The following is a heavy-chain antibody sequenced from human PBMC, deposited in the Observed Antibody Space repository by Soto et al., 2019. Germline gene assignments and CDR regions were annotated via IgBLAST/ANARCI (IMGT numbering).Heavy chain of an antibody. CDR3: AREYYYGMDV. CDR1: GFTFSDYY. CDR2: ITGSSDST. J-gene: IGHJ6*02. V-gene: IGHV3-11*05. Sequence: QVQLVESGGGLVRPGGSLRLSCAASGFTFSDYYMTWIRQAAGKGLEWVSYITGSSDSTNYADSVKGRFTISRDNVKNSLYLQMNSLRAEDTAVYYCAREYYYGMDVWGQGTTVTVSS.